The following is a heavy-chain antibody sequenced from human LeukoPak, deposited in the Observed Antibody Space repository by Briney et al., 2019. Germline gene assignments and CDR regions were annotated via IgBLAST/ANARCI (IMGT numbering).Heavy chain of an antibody. V-gene: IGHV5-51*01. Sequence: GESLKISCKGSGYRFTSYWIGWVRQMPGKGLGWMGIIYPGDSDTKYSPSFQGQVTISADKSISTAYLQWSSLKASDTAMYYCARQMQTYYYDSSGSRQVYYFDYWGQGTLVTVSS. CDR3: ARQMQTYYYDSSGSRQVYYFDY. CDR2: IYPGDSDT. J-gene: IGHJ4*02. CDR1: GYRFTSYW. D-gene: IGHD3-22*01.